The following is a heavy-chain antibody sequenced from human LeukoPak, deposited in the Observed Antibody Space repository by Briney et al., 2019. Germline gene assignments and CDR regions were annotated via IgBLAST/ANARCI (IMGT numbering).Heavy chain of an antibody. CDR2: MNPNSGNT. V-gene: IGHV1-8*01. Sequence: RASVTVSCKASGYTFTSYDINWVRQAPGQGLEGMGWMNPNSGNTGYAQKFQGRVTMTRNTSISTAYMELSSLRSEDTAVYYCASDVGDFWSGYYISWGQGTLVTVSS. J-gene: IGHJ5*02. D-gene: IGHD3-3*01. CDR1: GYTFTSYD. CDR3: ASDVGDFWSGYYIS.